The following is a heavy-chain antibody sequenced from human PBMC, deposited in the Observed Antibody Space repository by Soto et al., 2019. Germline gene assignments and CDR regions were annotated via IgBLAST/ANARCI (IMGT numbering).Heavy chain of an antibody. D-gene: IGHD6-13*01. V-gene: IGHV5-10-1*01. J-gene: IGHJ6*02. CDR1: GYNFDTYW. CDR2: IDPIDSKT. CDR3: ARRIAAAGGYYYYAFDV. Sequence: PGESLKISCKGSGYNFDTYWINWVRQTPGKGLEWMGRIDPIDSKTKYSPSLEGHITISVDKSISTTYLQWSSLKASDTAIYYCARRIAAAGGYYYYAFDVWDQGTAVTVSS.